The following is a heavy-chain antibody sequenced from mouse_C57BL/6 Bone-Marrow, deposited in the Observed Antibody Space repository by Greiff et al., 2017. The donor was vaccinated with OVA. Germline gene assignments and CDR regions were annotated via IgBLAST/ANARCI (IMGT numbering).Heavy chain of an antibody. D-gene: IGHD1-2*01. J-gene: IGHJ4*01. Sequence: VQLQQPGAELVMPGASVKLSCKASGYTFTSYWMHWVKQRPGQGLEWIGEIDPSDSYTNYNQKFKGKSTLTVDKSSSTAYMQLSSLTSEDYAVYYCARGVLRPYYYAMDYWGQGTSVTVSS. CDR2: IDPSDSYT. CDR3: ARGVLRPYYYAMDY. CDR1: GYTFTSYW. V-gene: IGHV1-69*01.